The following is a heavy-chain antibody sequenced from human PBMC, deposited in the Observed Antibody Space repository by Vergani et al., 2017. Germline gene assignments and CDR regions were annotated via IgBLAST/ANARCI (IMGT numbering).Heavy chain of an antibody. D-gene: IGHD6-13*01. CDR3: ARVDEVAAAVEWFDP. CDR1: GGTFSSYA. CDR2: IIPIFGTA. V-gene: IGHV1-69*13. J-gene: IGHJ5*02. Sequence: QVQLLQSGAAVRKPGSSVKVSCKASGGTFSSYAISWVRQAPGQGLEWMGRIIPIFGTANYAQKFQGRVTITADESTSTAYMELSSLRAEDTAVYYCARVDEVAAAVEWFDPWGQGTLVTVSS.